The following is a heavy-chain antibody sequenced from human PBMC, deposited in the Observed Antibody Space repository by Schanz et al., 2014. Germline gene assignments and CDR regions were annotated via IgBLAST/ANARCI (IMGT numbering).Heavy chain of an antibody. D-gene: IGHD6-13*01. Sequence: EVQLVESGGGLVQPGRSLRLSCTASGFTFSTYAMSWVRQAPGKGLEWVSAISGSGGSTYYADSVKGRFTISRDNSKNTLYLQMNSLRAEDTAVYYCAREQIMAAAGLVDYWGHGTLVTVSS. CDR3: AREQIMAAAGLVDY. V-gene: IGHV3-23*04. CDR1: GFTFSTYA. CDR2: ISGSGGST. J-gene: IGHJ4*01.